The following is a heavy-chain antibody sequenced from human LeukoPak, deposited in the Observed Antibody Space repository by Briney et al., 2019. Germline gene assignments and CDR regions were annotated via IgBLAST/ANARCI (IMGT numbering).Heavy chain of an antibody. CDR1: GFTVSSSE. D-gene: IGHD1-26*01. CDR3: ARVVGLR. Sequence: GGSLRLSCAASGFTVSSSEMNWVRQAPGKGLEWVSYPSDSGSTIYYADSVKGRFTISRDNTKNSLYLQMNSLRAEDTAVYYCARVVGLRWGQGTLVTVSS. J-gene: IGHJ4*02. CDR2: PSDSGSTI. V-gene: IGHV3-48*03.